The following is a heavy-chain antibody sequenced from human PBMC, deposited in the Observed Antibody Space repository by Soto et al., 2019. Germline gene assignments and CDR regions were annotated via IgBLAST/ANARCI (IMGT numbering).Heavy chain of an antibody. V-gene: IGHV3-23*01. Sequence: GGSLRLSCAASGFTFSSYAMSWVRQAPGKGLEWVSAISGSGGSTYYADSVKGRFTISRDNSKNTLYLQMNSLRAEDTAVYYCARNWGNYDILTGQSRGGPNDYWGQGTLVTVSS. CDR3: ARNWGNYDILTGQSRGGPNDY. J-gene: IGHJ4*02. CDR1: GFTFSSYA. CDR2: ISGSGGST. D-gene: IGHD3-9*01.